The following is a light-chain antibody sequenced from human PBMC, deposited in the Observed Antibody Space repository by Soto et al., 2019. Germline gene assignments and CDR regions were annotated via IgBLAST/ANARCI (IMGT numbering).Light chain of an antibody. CDR3: QQYNNWPPIN. CDR1: QSIGTF. CDR2: GAS. V-gene: IGKV3-15*01. J-gene: IGKJ5*01. Sequence: LVMTQSPATISVSLGAIVKLSCSASQSIGTFLAWYQQKPGQAPRLLIYGASTRATGIPARFSGSGSGTEFTLTIRSLQSEDFAVYYCQQYNNWPPINCGKGQRLAIK.